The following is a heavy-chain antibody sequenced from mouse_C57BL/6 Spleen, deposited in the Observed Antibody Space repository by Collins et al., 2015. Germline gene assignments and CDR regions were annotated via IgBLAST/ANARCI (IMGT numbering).Heavy chain of an antibody. D-gene: IGHD1-1*01. V-gene: IGHV9-3*01. J-gene: IGHJ1*03. CDR1: GYTFTTYG. CDR2: INTYSGVP. CDR3: ARHGSTYWYFDV. Sequence: QIQLVQSGPELKKPGETVKISCKASGYTFTTYGMSWVKQAPGKGLKWMGWINTYSGVPAYADDFKGRFAFSLETSASTASLQIHNLKNEDTATYFCARHGSTYWYFDVWGTGTTVTVSS.